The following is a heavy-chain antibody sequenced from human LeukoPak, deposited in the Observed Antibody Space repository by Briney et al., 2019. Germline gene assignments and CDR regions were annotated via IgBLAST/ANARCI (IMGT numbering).Heavy chain of an antibody. CDR3: ARGEIAVAGTDDY. CDR1: GGTFSSYA. V-gene: IGHV1-69*13. Sequence: EASVKVSCKASGGTFSSYAISWVRQAPGQGLEWMGGIIPIFGTANYAQKFQGRVTITADESTSTAYMELSSLRSEDTAVYYCARGEIAVAGTDDYWGQGTLVTVSS. J-gene: IGHJ4*02. D-gene: IGHD6-19*01. CDR2: IIPIFGTA.